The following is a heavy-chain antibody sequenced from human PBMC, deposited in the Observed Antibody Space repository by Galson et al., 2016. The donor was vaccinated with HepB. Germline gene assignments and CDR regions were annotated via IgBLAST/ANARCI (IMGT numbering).Heavy chain of an antibody. CDR3: ARLNFVGQYGAMDV. CDR1: GYRFTNYW. Sequence: QSGAEVKKPGESLKISCEASGYRFTNYWIGWVRQMPGKGLEWLGIIYPGDSDTRYSPSFQGQVTMSADKSISTAYLHWASLKASDTAMYYCARLNFVGQYGAMDVWGQGTTVTVSS. V-gene: IGHV5-51*01. J-gene: IGHJ6*02. CDR2: IYPGDSDT. D-gene: IGHD3-10*01.